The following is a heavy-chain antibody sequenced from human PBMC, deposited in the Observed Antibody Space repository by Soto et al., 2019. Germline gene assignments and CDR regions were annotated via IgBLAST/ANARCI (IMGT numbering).Heavy chain of an antibody. Sequence: SETLSLTCTVSGGSISSGGYYWSWIRQHPGKGLEWIGYIYYSGSTYYNPSLKSRVTISVDTSKNQFSLKLSSVTAADTAVYYCARWGTRLRSNWFDPWGQGTLVTVSS. CDR3: ARWGTRLRSNWFDP. CDR1: GGSISSGGYY. D-gene: IGHD4-17*01. J-gene: IGHJ5*02. V-gene: IGHV4-31*03. CDR2: IYYSGST.